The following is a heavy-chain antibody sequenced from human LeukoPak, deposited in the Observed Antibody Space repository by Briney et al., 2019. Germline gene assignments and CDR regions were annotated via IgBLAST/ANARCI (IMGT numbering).Heavy chain of an antibody. Sequence: GGSLRLSCAASGFTFSSYATSWVRQAPGKGLEWVSVISGSGGSTYYADSVKGRFTISRDNSKNTLYLQMNSLRAEDTAVYYCAKIPSSTIFNYYGMDVWGLGTTVTVSS. CDR3: AKIPSSTIFNYYGMDV. D-gene: IGHD5/OR15-5a*01. CDR1: GFTFSSYA. CDR2: ISGSGGST. V-gene: IGHV3-23*01. J-gene: IGHJ6*02.